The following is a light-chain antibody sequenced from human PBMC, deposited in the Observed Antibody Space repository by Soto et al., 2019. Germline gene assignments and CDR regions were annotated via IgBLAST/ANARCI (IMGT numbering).Light chain of an antibody. CDR2: GAS. V-gene: IGKV3-20*01. J-gene: IGKJ1*01. CDR3: QQYGSSPGK. CDR1: QSASSSY. Sequence: EIVLTQSPGALSLSPGERATLSCRASQSASSSYLAWYQQKPGQAPRLLIYGASSRATGIPDRFSGSGSGTDFTLTISRLEPEDFAVYYCQQYGSSPGKFGQGTKVDIK.